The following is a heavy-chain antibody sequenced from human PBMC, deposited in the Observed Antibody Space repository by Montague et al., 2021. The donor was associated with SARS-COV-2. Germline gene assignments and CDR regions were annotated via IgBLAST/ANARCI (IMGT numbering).Heavy chain of an antibody. CDR2: IFHTGRA. Sequence: TLSLTCTVSGTSIRSGGYYWTRIRQHPGKGLEWIGYIFHTGRAYYNPSLETRVNISVDTSNNLLSLRLSSVTAADTAMYFCARVRLFYYLDYWGQGTLVTVSS. J-gene: IGHJ4*02. CDR3: ARVRLFYYLDY. V-gene: IGHV4-31*03. CDR1: GTSIRSGGYY. D-gene: IGHD2/OR15-2a*01.